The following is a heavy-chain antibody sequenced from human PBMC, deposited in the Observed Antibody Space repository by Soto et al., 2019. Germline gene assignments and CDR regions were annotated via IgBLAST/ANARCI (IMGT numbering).Heavy chain of an antibody. CDR3: ARQQLVDHYCGMDV. J-gene: IGHJ6*02. Sequence: QVQLVQSGAEVKKPGASVKVSCKASGYTFTSYGISWVRQAPGQGLEWMGWISAYNGNTNYAQKLRGRVTMTTDTSASTASMELRSLRSDDTAVYYCARQQLVDHYCGMDVWGQGTTVTVSS. V-gene: IGHV1-18*01. CDR2: ISAYNGNT. CDR1: GYTFTSYG. D-gene: IGHD6-13*01.